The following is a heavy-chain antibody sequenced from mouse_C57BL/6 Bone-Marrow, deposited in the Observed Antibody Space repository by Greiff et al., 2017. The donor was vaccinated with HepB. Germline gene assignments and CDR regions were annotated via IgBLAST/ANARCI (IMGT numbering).Heavy chain of an antibody. V-gene: IGHV5-17*01. J-gene: IGHJ3*01. CDR1: GFTFSDYG. CDR2: ISSGSSTI. D-gene: IGHD2-3*01. Sequence: EVQLQESGGGLVKPGGSLKLSCAASGFTFSDYGMHWVRQAPEKGLEWVAYISSGSSTIYYADTVKGRFTISRDNAKNTLFLQMTSLRSEDTAMYYCARDGYFFFAYWGQGTLVTVSA. CDR3: ARDGYFFFAY.